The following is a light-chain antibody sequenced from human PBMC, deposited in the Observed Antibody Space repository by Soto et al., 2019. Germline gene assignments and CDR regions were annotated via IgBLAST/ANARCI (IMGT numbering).Light chain of an antibody. Sequence: DIQMTQSPSTLSASVGDRVTITCRASQSMNDWLAWYQQKPGKAPKVLIYDASSLQSGVPSRFSGRGSGTDFTLTIDSLQPDDVATYYCLRYNAFSQTFGQGTKVEI. CDR1: QSMNDW. V-gene: IGKV1-5*01. CDR3: LRYNAFSQT. CDR2: DAS. J-gene: IGKJ1*01.